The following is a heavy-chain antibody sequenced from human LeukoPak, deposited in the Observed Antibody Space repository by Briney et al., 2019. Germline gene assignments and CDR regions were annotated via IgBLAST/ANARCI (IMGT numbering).Heavy chain of an antibody. Sequence: SETLSLTCTVSGGSISRYYWGWIRQPPGEGLEWIGYIYYSGSTNYNPSLKSRVTISVDTSKNQFSLKLSSVTAADTAVYYCASSADYDSSGYSYFDYWGQGTLVTVST. D-gene: IGHD3-22*01. CDR2: IYYSGST. CDR1: GGSISRYY. CDR3: ASSADYDSSGYSYFDY. V-gene: IGHV4-59*08. J-gene: IGHJ4*02.